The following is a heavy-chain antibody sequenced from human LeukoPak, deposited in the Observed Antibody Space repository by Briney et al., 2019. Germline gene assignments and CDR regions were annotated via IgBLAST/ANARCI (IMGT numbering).Heavy chain of an antibody. CDR1: GASMTTYY. J-gene: IGHJ4*02. CDR3: ARGVRVNGINPFYYFDL. CDR2: IFASGSA. D-gene: IGHD2-21*01. V-gene: IGHV4-4*07. Sequence: SETLSLTCSVSGASMTTYYWSWMRQPAGKGLEYIGRIFASGSARYNIALKSRVTMAIDTSQHQFSLRLKSVTAADTALYFCARGVRVNGINPFYYFDLWGQGSLVTVSS.